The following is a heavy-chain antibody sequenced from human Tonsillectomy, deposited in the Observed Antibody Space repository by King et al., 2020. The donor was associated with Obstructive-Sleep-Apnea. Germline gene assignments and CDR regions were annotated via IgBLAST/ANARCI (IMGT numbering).Heavy chain of an antibody. CDR1: GFTFSNYA. D-gene: IGHD2-15*01. V-gene: IGHV3-23*04. Sequence: VQLVESGGGLVQPGESLRLSCAASGFTFSNYAMSWVRQAPGKGLEWVSAISDSVGSTYYADSVKGRFTISRDNSKNTLFLQMNSLRAEDTAVYYCAKAQYCSGGSCYSGYDYWGQGTLVTVSS. CDR3: AKAQYCSGGSCYSGYDY. J-gene: IGHJ4*02. CDR2: ISDSVGST.